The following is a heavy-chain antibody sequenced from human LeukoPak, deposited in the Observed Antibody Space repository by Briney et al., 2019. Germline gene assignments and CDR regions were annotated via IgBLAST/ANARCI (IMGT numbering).Heavy chain of an antibody. CDR2: FDPEDGET. Sequence: GASVTVSYKVSGYTLTELSMHWVRQAPGKGLEWMGGFDPEDGETIYAQKFQGRVTMTEDTSTDTAYMELSSLRSEDTAVYYCATRIAAAGPSTLFDYWGQGTLVTVSS. CDR1: GYTLTELS. J-gene: IGHJ4*02. D-gene: IGHD6-13*01. V-gene: IGHV1-24*01. CDR3: ATRIAAAGPSTLFDY.